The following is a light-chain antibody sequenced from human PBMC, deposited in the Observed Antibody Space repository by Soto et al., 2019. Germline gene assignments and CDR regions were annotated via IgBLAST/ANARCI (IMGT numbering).Light chain of an antibody. CDR2: EVS. CDR1: SSDVGSYNF. V-gene: IGLV2-23*02. J-gene: IGLJ1*01. Sequence: QSARTQPASVSGSAGQAITISCTRTSSDVGSYNFVSWYQQHPGKVPKVMIYEVSKRPSGVSDRFSGSKSGNTASLTIFGLQAEDEADYYCCADAGRSTYVFGTGTKVTVL. CDR3: CADAGRSTYV.